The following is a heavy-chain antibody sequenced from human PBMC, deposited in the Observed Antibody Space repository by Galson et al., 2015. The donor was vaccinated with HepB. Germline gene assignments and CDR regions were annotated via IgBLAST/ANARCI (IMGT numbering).Heavy chain of an antibody. J-gene: IGHJ4*02. CDR1: GFTFSSYS. CDR3: ARDLTMIVVAPPLGY. V-gene: IGHV3-48*01. D-gene: IGHD3-22*01. CDR2: ISSSSSTI. Sequence: SLRLSCAASGFTFSSYSMNWVRQAPGKGLEWVSYISSSSSTIYYADSVKGRFTTSRDNAKNSLYLQMNSLRAEDTAVYYCARDLTMIVVAPPLGYWGQGTLVTVSS.